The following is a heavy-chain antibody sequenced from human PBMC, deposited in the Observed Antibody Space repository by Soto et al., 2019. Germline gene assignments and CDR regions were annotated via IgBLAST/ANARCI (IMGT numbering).Heavy chain of an antibody. CDR3: ARTPYCTNGVCYRKYYFDY. Sequence: GASVKVSCKASGYTFTRYDINWVRQATGQGLEWMGWMNPNSGNTGYAQKFQGRVTMTRNTSISTAYMELSSLRSEDTAVYYCARTPYCTNGVCYRKYYFDYWGQGTLVTVSS. D-gene: IGHD2-8*01. J-gene: IGHJ4*02. V-gene: IGHV1-8*01. CDR2: MNPNSGNT. CDR1: GYTFTRYD.